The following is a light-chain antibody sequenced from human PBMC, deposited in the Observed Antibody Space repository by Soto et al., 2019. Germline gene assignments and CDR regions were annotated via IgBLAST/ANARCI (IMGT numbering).Light chain of an antibody. Sequence: TQSPDTLSVSPGERATLSCRASQTVGSNLAWYQQKPGKAPKLLIYKASTLKSGVPSRFSGSGSRTEFTLTISSLQPEDFATYYCQQLSRYPLTFGGGTKVDIK. CDR1: QTVGSN. J-gene: IGKJ4*01. V-gene: IGKV1-5*03. CDR3: QQLSRYPLT. CDR2: KAS.